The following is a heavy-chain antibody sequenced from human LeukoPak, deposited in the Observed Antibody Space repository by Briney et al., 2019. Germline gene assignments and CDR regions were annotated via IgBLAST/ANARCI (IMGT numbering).Heavy chain of an antibody. Sequence: PSETLSLTCTVSGGSISSSSYYWGWIRQPPGKGLEWIGSIYYSGSTYYNPSLKSRVTISVDTSKNQFSLKLSSVTAADTAVYYCASRWDPYCSSTSCYAFDIWGQGTMVTVSS. CDR1: GGSISSSSYY. J-gene: IGHJ3*02. CDR2: IYYSGST. V-gene: IGHV4-39*01. CDR3: ASRWDPYCSSTSCYAFDI. D-gene: IGHD2-2*01.